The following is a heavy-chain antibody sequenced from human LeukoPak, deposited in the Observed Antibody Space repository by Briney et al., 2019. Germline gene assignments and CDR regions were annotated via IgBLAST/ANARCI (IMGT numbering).Heavy chain of an antibody. CDR2: INPNSGGT. D-gene: IGHD2-15*01. J-gene: IGHJ5*02. CDR1: GYTFTGYY. Sequence: GASVKVSCKASGYTFTGYYMHWVRQAPGQGLEWMGWINPNSGGTNYAQKFQGRVTMTRDTSISTAYVELSRLRSDDTAVYYCARAVVVVVAATERQATGFDPWGQGTLVTVSS. V-gene: IGHV1-2*02. CDR3: ARAVVVVVAATERQATGFDP.